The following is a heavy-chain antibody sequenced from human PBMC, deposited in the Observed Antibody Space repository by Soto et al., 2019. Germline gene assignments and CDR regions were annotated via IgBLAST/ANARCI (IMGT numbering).Heavy chain of an antibody. CDR1: GFTFSSYG. D-gene: IGHD2-15*01. CDR3: AKTIVRVVAATLPDY. V-gene: IGHV3-30*18. J-gene: IGHJ4*02. Sequence: LRLSCAASGFTFSSYGMHWVRQAPGKGLEWVAVISYDGSNKYYADSVKGRFTISRDNSKNTLYLQMNSLRAEDTAVYYCAKTIVRVVAATLPDYWGQGTLVTVSS. CDR2: ISYDGSNK.